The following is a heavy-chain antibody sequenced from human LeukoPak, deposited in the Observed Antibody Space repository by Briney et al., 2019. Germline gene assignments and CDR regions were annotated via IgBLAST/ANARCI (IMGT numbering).Heavy chain of an antibody. D-gene: IGHD1-26*01. J-gene: IGHJ4*02. Sequence: GRALRLSCAASGFTFSSYAMHWVRQAPGKGLEWVAVISYDGSNKYYADSVKGRFTISRDNSKNTLYLQMNSLRAEDTAVYYCARDDGVRATGYWGQGTLVTVSS. CDR1: GFTFSSYA. CDR2: ISYDGSNK. V-gene: IGHV3-30-3*01. CDR3: ARDDGVRATGY.